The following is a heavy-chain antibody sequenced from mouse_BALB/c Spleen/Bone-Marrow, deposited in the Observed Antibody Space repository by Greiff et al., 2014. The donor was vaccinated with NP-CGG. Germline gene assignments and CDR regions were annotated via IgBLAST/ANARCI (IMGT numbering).Heavy chain of an antibody. CDR2: LWADGST. D-gene: IGHD1-2*01. CDR1: GFSLTTYG. CDR3: ARITTATGAMDY. Sequence: VQLQESGPGLVAPSQGLSITCTVSGFSLTTYGVHWVRRPPGKGLEWLGVLWADGSTNYNSALMSRLSISKDNSKSQVFLKMNSLQTDDTAMYYCARITTATGAMDYWGQGTSVTISS. V-gene: IGHV2-9*02. J-gene: IGHJ4*01.